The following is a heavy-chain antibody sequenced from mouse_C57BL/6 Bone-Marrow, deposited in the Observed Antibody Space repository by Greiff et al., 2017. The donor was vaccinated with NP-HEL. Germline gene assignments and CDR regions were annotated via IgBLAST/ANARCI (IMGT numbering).Heavy chain of an antibody. CDR1: ISLSTSGMGL. CDR3: WRASITTVVAPDY. V-gene: IGHV8-2*01. J-gene: IGHJ2*01. CDR2: WNNGNY. Sequence: QVTLKESGPGLLKPSQTLSLACTFSGISLSTSGMGLSWLRKPQGLALEWLASIWNNGNYYNQSLTSQLTISTETSNYQVFLQLTSVDTADSATYYGAWRASITTVVAPDYWGQSTTLTVAS. D-gene: IGHD1-1*01.